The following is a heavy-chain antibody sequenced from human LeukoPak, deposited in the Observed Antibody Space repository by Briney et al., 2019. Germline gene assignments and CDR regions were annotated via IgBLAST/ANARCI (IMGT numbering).Heavy chain of an antibody. CDR3: ARGGIAARPLHS. CDR1: GYTFTSYY. J-gene: IGHJ4*02. Sequence: ASVKVSCKASGYTFTSYYMHWVRQAPGQGLEWMGIINPSGGSTSYAQKFQGRVTMTRDTSISTAYMELSRLRSDDTAVYYCARGGIAARPLHSWGQGTLVTVSS. V-gene: IGHV1-46*01. CDR2: INPSGGST. D-gene: IGHD6-6*01.